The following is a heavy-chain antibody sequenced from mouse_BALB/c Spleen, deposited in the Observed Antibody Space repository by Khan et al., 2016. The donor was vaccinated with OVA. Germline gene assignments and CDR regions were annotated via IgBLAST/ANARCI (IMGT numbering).Heavy chain of an antibody. J-gene: IGHJ4*01. CDR1: GFIFSSYG. V-gene: IGHV5-6*01. Sequence: EVELVESGGDLVNPGGSLKLSCAASGFIFSSYGMSWVRQTPDKRLEWVATISSGDIYTYYPDSVKGRFTISRDNAKNTLSLQMSSLKSEDTAMYYSTRFSTTTTGDYYAMDYWGQGTSVTVSS. CDR3: TRFSTTTTGDYYAMDY. CDR2: ISSGDIYT. D-gene: IGHD1-2*01.